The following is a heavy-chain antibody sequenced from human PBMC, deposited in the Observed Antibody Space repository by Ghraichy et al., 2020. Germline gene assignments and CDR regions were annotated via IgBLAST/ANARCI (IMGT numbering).Heavy chain of an antibody. CDR2: IYSGGST. Sequence: GGSLRLSCAASGFTVSRNYMSWVRQAPGKGLEWVSVIYSGGSTYYADSAKGRFTISRDNSKNTLYLQMNSLRAEDTAVYYCARGRVDYDILTGYYNGGDAFDIWGQGTMVTVSS. D-gene: IGHD3-9*01. CDR3: ARGRVDYDILTGYYNGGDAFDI. V-gene: IGHV3-66*01. CDR1: GFTVSRNY. J-gene: IGHJ3*02.